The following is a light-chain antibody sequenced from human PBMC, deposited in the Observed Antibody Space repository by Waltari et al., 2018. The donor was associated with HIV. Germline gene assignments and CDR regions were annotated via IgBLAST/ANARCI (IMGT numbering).Light chain of an antibody. CDR2: DAS. CDR1: HIVSDY. V-gene: IGKV3-11*01. CDR3: QQRSNWRRSGLT. J-gene: IGKJ4*01. Sequence: EVVLTQSPATLSLSPGESATLSCRASHIVSDYLSCYQQKPGQAPRLLIYDASNRATGIPARFSGSGSGTDFTLTISSLETEDFAVYYCQQRSNWRRSGLTFGGGTKVEIK.